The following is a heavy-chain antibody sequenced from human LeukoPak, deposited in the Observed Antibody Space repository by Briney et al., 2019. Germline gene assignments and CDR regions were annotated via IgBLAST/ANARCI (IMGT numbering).Heavy chain of an antibody. CDR3: ARGGSSGWDYFDY. J-gene: IGHJ4*02. V-gene: IGHV4-34*01. D-gene: IGHD6-19*01. Sequence: SETLSLTCTVYGGSFSGYYWSWIRQPPEKGLEWIGEINHSGSTNYNPSPKSRVTISVDTSKNRFSLRLSSVTAADTAVYYCARGGSSGWDYFDYWGQGTLVTVSS. CDR1: GGSFSGYY. CDR2: INHSGST.